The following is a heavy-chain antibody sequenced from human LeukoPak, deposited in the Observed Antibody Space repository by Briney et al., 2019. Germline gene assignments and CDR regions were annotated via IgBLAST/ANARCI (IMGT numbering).Heavy chain of an antibody. D-gene: IGHD3-22*01. Sequence: ASVKVSCKASGYTFTGYYMHWVRQAPGQGLEWMGWINPNSGGTNYAQKFQGRVTMTGDTSISTAYMELSRLRSDDTAVYYCAREYYDSSGYYYMPRNWFDPWGQGTLVTVSS. V-gene: IGHV1-2*02. J-gene: IGHJ5*02. CDR1: GYTFTGYY. CDR3: AREYYDSSGYYYMPRNWFDP. CDR2: INPNSGGT.